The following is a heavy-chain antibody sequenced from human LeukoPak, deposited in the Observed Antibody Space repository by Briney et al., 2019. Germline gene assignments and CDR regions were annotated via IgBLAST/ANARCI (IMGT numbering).Heavy chain of an antibody. CDR2: IGTAGDT. D-gene: IGHD6-13*01. CDR3: ARGSYYSSSWYFDY. J-gene: IGHJ4*02. Sequence: GALRLSCAASGFTFSSYDMHWVRQATGKGLEWVSAIGTAGDTYYPGSVKGRFTISRENAKNSLYLQMNSLRAGDTAVYYCARGSYYSSSWYFDYWGQGTLVTVSS. V-gene: IGHV3-13*01. CDR1: GFTFSSYD.